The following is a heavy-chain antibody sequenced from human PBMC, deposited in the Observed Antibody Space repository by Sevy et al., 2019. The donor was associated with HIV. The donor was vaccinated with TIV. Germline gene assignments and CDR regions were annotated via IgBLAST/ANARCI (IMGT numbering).Heavy chain of an antibody. J-gene: IGHJ4*02. V-gene: IGHV3-30-3*01. D-gene: IGHD3-22*01. CDR1: GFTFSSYA. CDR3: ARDPDYYDSSGYFDY. CDR2: ISYDGSNK. Sequence: GGSLRLSCAASGFTFSSYAMHWVRQAPGKGLEWVAVISYDGSNKYYADSVKGRFTISRDNSKNTLYLQMNSLRAEDTAVYYCARDPDYYDSSGYFDYWGQRTLVTVSS.